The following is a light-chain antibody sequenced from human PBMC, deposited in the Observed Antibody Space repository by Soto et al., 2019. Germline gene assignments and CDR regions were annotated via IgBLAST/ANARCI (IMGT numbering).Light chain of an antibody. V-gene: IGKV3-20*01. J-gene: IGKJ2*01. CDR3: QQYGSSPYT. Sequence: EIVVTQSPGTLSLSPGERATLSCRASQSVRSSFLAWYQQKPGQAPRLLIYGASSMATGIPDRFSGSGSGTDFTLTISRREPEDLAVYYCQQYGSSPYTFGQGTKLEIK. CDR2: GAS. CDR1: QSVRSSF.